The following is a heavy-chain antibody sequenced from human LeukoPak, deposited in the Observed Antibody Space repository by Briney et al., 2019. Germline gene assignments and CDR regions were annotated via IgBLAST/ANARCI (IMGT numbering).Heavy chain of an antibody. CDR3: AKDQGGNFYGMDV. D-gene: IGHD2/OR15-2a*01. V-gene: IGHV3-30*18. J-gene: IGHJ6*02. Sequence: GGSLRLSCAASGFTFSSHGMHWVRQAPGKGLEWVAVISYDGSNKYYADSVKGRFTISRDNSKNTLYLQMNSLRAEDTAVYYCAKDQGGNFYGMDVWGQGTTVTVSS. CDR1: GFTFSSHG. CDR2: ISYDGSNK.